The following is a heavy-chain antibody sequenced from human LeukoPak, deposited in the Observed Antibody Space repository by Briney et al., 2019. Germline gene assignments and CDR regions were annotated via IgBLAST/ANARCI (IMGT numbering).Heavy chain of an antibody. CDR3: ARVVLEWFRGHYYYYYMDV. J-gene: IGHJ6*03. Sequence: GASVKVSCKASGYTFTSYGISWVRQAPGQGLEWMGWISAYNGNTNYAQKLQGRVTMTTDTSTSTAYMELRSLRSDDTAVYYCARVVLEWFRGHYYYYYMDVWGKGTTVTVSS. V-gene: IGHV1-18*01. D-gene: IGHD3-3*01. CDR2: ISAYNGNT. CDR1: GYTFTSYG.